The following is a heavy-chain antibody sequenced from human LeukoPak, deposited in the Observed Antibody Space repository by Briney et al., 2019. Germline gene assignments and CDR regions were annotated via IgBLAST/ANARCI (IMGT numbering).Heavy chain of an antibody. CDR1: GFTFSSYA. CDR3: VTGPFDY. D-gene: IGHD4-11*01. J-gene: IGHJ4*02. Sequence: GRSLRLSCAASGFTFSSYAMHWVRQAPGKGLEWVAVISYDGSNKYDADSVKGRFPISRDNAKNSLYLQMNSLRAEDTAVYYCVTGPFDYWSQGTLVTVSS. CDR2: ISYDGSNK. V-gene: IGHV3-30*04.